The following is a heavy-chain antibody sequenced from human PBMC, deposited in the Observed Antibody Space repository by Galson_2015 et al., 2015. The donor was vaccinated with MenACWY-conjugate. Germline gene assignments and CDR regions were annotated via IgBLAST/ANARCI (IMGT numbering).Heavy chain of an antibody. V-gene: IGHV3-21*01. Sequence: SLRLSCAASGFIFSSYSMNWVRQAPGKGLEWVSSIDSSGSDIYYGDSVKGRFTISRDNTKNSVFLQMNSLRAEDTAVYYCARGIGDYVDGSGDCCGQATLGTVSS. J-gene: IGHJ1*01. D-gene: IGHD4-17*01. CDR1: GFIFSSYS. CDR3: ARGIGDYVDGSGDC. CDR2: IDSSGSDI.